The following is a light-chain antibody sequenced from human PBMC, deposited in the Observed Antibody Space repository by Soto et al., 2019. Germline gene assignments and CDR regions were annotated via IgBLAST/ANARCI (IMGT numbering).Light chain of an antibody. V-gene: IGKV3-15*01. CDR1: QSVSSN. CDR2: GAS. CDR3: QQYNSYSVT. Sequence: EIVMTQSPATLSVSPGERATLSCRASQSVSSNLAWYQQKPGQAPRLLIFGASTRATGIPARFSGSGSGTDFTLTISRLEPEDFAVYYCQQYNSYSVTFGQGTKVDIK. J-gene: IGKJ1*01.